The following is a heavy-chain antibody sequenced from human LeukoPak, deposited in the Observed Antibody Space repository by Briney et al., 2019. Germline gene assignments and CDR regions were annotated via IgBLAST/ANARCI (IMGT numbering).Heavy chain of an antibody. CDR3: AKGFGTVVVSPSDY. J-gene: IGHJ4*02. V-gene: IGHV3-9*01. D-gene: IGHD3-22*01. CDR2: ISWNSGSI. CDR1: GFTFDDYA. Sequence: PGGSLRLSCAASGFTFDDYAMHWVRPAPGKGLEWVSGISWNSGSIGYAVSVKGRFTISRDNAKNSLYLQMNSLRAEDTALYYCAKGFGTVVVSPSDYWGQGTLVTVSS.